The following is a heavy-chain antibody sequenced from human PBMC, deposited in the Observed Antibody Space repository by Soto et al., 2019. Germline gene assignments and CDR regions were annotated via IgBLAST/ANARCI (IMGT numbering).Heavy chain of an antibody. J-gene: IGHJ4*02. V-gene: IGHV1-69*13. CDR3: ARASAKYESLAYFDY. CDR2: IIPIFGTA. CDR1: GGTFSSYA. Sequence: GASVKVSCKASGGTFSSYAISWVRQAPGQGLEWMGGIIPIFGTANYAQKFQGRVTITADESTSTAYMELSSLRSEDTAVYYCARASAKYESLAYFDYWGQGTLVTVSS. D-gene: IGHD2-8*01.